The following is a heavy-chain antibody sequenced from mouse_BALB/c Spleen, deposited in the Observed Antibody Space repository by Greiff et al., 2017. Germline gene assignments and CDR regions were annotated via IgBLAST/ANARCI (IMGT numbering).Heavy chain of an antibody. J-gene: IGHJ1*01. CDR3: AREGDRYWYFDV. CDR2: IYPYNGGT. Sequence: EVKLMESGPELVKPGASVKISCKASGYTFTDYNMHWVKQSHGKSLEWIGYIYPYNGGTGYNQKFKSKATLTVDNSSSTAYMELRSLTSEDSAVYYCAREGDRYWYFDVWGAGTTVTVSS. V-gene: IGHV1S29*02. CDR1: GYTFTDYN. D-gene: IGHD2-14*01.